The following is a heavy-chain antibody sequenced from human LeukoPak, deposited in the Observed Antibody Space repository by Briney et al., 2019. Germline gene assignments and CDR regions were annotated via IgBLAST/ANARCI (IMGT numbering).Heavy chain of an antibody. CDR1: GYTFTGYY. J-gene: IGHJ5*02. D-gene: IGHD6-13*01. CDR3: VRDSSSWYLWFDP. Sequence: ASVKVSCKASGYTFTGYYMHWVRQAPGQGLEWMGWINPNSGGTYYAQKFQGRVTMTRDTSISTAYMELSRLRSDDTAVYYCVRDSSSWYLWFDPWGQGTLVTVSS. CDR2: INPNSGGT. V-gene: IGHV1-2*02.